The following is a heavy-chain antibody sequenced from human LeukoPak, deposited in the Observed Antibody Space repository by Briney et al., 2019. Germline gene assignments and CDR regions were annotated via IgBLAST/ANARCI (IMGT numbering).Heavy chain of an antibody. CDR2: ISGSGGST. V-gene: IGHV3-23*01. CDR3: AKDVDTAGDY. Sequence: GGSLRLSCAASGFTFSNAWMSWVRQAPGKGLEWVSAISGSGGSTYYADSVKGRFTISRDNSKNTLYLQMNSLRAEDTAVYYCAKDVDTAGDYWGQGTLVTVSS. D-gene: IGHD5-18*01. J-gene: IGHJ4*02. CDR1: GFTFSNAW.